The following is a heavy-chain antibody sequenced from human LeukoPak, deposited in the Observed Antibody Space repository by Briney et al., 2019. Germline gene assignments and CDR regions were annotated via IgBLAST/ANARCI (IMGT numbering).Heavy chain of an antibody. J-gene: IGHJ4*02. CDR2: IKSKTDGGTT. Sequence: PGGSLRLSCAASAFTFSNAWMSWVRQAPGKGLEWVGRIKSKTDGGTTDYAAPVKGRFTISRDDSKNTLYLQMNSLKTEDTAVYYCTTDAFNYDSSGYYYVYWGQGTLVTVSS. D-gene: IGHD3-22*01. CDR1: AFTFSNAW. CDR3: TTDAFNYDSSGYYYVY. V-gene: IGHV3-15*01.